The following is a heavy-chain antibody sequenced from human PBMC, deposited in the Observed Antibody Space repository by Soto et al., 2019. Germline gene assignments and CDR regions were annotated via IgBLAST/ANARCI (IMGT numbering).Heavy chain of an antibody. D-gene: IGHD3-16*01. CDR3: TTDPSYIRGIWGAFDI. Sequence: GGSLRLSCAASGFTFSNAWMSWVRQAPGKGLEWVGRIKSKTDGGTTDYAAPVKGRFTISRDDSKNTLYLQMNSLKTEDTAVYYCTTDPSYIRGIWGAFDIWGQGTMVTVSS. CDR2: IKSKTDGGTT. CDR1: GFTFSNAW. J-gene: IGHJ3*02. V-gene: IGHV3-15*01.